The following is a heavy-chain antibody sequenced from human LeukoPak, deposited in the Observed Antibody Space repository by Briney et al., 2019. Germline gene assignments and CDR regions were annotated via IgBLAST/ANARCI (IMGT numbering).Heavy chain of an antibody. CDR3: ARLYSSSSGLRASDY. Sequence: LPGGSLRLSCAASGFTFSSYEMNWVRQAPGKGLEWVSYISSSGSTIFYADSVKGRFTISRDNAKNSLYLQMNSLRAEDTAVYYCARLYSSSSGLRASDYWGQGTLVTVSP. D-gene: IGHD6-6*01. CDR2: ISSSGSTI. CDR1: GFTFSSYE. J-gene: IGHJ4*02. V-gene: IGHV3-48*03.